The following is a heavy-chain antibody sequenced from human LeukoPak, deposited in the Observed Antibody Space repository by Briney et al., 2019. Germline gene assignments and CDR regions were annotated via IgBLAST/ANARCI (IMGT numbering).Heavy chain of an antibody. J-gene: IGHJ4*02. D-gene: IGHD1-26*01. Sequence: GGSLRLSCAASGFTFVSHAMSWVRQAPGKGLGWVSGIRASDGSTYYADSVKGRFTSSRDNSKNTLYLQMNSLRAEDTAVYYCARGSNSGSFRPDFWGQGTLVTVSS. CDR2: IRASDGST. CDR1: GFTFVSHA. CDR3: ARGSNSGSFRPDF. V-gene: IGHV3-23*01.